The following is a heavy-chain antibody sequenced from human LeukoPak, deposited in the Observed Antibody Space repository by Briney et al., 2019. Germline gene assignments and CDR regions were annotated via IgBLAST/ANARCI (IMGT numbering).Heavy chain of an antibody. Sequence: GGSLRLSCTASGFTFSAYNMNWVRQAPGKGLEWISYITSSSSIIYLADSVKGRFTISRDNAKNSLYLQMNSLRAEDTAVYYCARDGGGPDAFDIWGQGTMVTVSS. CDR2: ITSSSSII. CDR3: ARDGGGPDAFDI. CDR1: GFTFSAYN. V-gene: IGHV3-48*01. J-gene: IGHJ3*02.